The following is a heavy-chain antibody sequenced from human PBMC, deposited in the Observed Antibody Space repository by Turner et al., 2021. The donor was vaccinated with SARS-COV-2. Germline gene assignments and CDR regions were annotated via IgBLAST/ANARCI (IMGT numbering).Heavy chain of an antibody. D-gene: IGHD3-10*01. V-gene: IGHV1-69*02. CDR1: GGNFKNYG. J-gene: IGHJ4*02. CDR3: FDY. Sequence: QVPLGQSWAEVKKPGSSVKVSCTASGGNFKNYGFNWVRQAPGQGLEWMGRITIVLDMSEYEQKFQVRVMIIEDKSTYYCAIEVNMRGNGYGEQTYYFDYWGQGTLVIVSS. CDR2: ITIVLDMS.